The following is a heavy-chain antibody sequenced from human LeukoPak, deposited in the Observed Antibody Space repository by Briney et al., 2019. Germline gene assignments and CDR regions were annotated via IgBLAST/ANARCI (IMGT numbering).Heavy chain of an antibody. D-gene: IGHD6-19*01. J-gene: IGHJ3*02. V-gene: IGHV1-46*01. CDR1: GYTFTSYY. CDR2: INPSGGST. Sequence: GASPKVSCKASGYTFTSYYVHWVRQAPGQGLEWMGIINPSGGSTTYAQKFQGRVTMTRDTSTSTVYMELSSLRSEDTAAYYCARVRFSSGWYIAFDMWGQGTMVTVSS. CDR3: ARVRFSSGWYIAFDM.